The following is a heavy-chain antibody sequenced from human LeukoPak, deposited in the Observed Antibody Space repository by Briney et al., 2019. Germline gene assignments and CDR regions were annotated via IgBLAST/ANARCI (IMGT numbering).Heavy chain of an antibody. Sequence: PGGSLRLSCAASGFTFSSYSMNWVRQAPGKGLEWVSSISSSSSYIYYADSVKGRFTISRDNAKNSLYLQMNSLRAEDTAVYYCARARVLLWFGERRPDAFDIWGQGTMVTVSS. CDR2: ISSSSSYI. D-gene: IGHD3-10*01. CDR1: GFTFSSYS. J-gene: IGHJ3*02. V-gene: IGHV3-21*04. CDR3: ARARVLLWFGERRPDAFDI.